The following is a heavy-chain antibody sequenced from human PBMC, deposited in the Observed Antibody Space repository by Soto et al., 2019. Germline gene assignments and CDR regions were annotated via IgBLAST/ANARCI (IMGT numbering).Heavy chain of an antibody. CDR1: GFSLSTTRAG. CDR2: IYWDDDK. J-gene: IGHJ4*02. Sequence: GSGPTLVNPTQTLTLTCTFSGFSLSTTRAGVGWIRQPPGKALEWLALIYWDDDKRYSPSLKTRLTITKDTSKNQVVLTMAYMDPVDTATYYCVFYTSGCFDHWGLGTPVTVSS. CDR3: VFYTSGCFDH. D-gene: IGHD3-10*01. V-gene: IGHV2-5*02.